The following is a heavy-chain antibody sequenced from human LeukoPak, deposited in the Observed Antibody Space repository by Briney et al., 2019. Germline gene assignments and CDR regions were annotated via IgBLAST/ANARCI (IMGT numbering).Heavy chain of an antibody. CDR3: ARVSLFEWERKFDY. CDR2: ISAYNGNT. V-gene: IGHV1-18*01. Sequence: GASVKVSCKASGYTFTSYGISWVRQAPGQGLEWMGWISAYNGNTNYAQKLQDRVTITTDTSTSTAYMELRSLRSDDTAVYYCARVSLFEWERKFDYWGQGTLVTVSS. D-gene: IGHD1-26*01. J-gene: IGHJ4*02. CDR1: GYTFTSYG.